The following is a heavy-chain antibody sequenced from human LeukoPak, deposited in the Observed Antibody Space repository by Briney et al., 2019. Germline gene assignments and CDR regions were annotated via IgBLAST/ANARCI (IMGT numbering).Heavy chain of an antibody. CDR2: IYYSGST. CDR3: ARGRIAAAGDDFDY. V-gene: IGHV4-59*01. J-gene: IGHJ4*02. CDR1: GGSMRSYY. D-gene: IGHD6-13*01. Sequence: TSETLSLTCTVSGGSMRSYYWSWIRQPPGKGLEWIGYIYYSGSTNYNPSLKSRVSISVDTSKNQFSLKLSSVTAADTAVYYCARGRIAAAGDDFDYWGQGTLVTVSS.